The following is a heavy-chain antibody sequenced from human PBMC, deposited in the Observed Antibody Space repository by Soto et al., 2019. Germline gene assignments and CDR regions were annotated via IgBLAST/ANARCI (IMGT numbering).Heavy chain of an antibody. V-gene: IGHV4-31*03. CDR2: IYYSGST. J-gene: IGHJ4*02. CDR3: ARATTSYSSRWAFDY. CDR1: GGSISSGGYY. D-gene: IGHD6-13*01. Sequence: QVQLQESGPGLVKPSQTLSLTCTFSGGSISSGGYYWSWIRQHPGKGLDWIGYIYYSGSTYYNPSLKCRVTLSVDPSKNQFSLKLSSVTAADTAVSYCARATTSYSSRWAFDYWGQGTLVTVSS.